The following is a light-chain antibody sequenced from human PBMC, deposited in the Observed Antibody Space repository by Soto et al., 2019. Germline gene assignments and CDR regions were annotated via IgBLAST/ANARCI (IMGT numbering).Light chain of an antibody. Sequence: QSVLTQPASVSGSPGQSITISCTGTSSDVGGYNYVSWYQQHPGKAPKLMIFEVSNRPSGVSNRFSGSKSGNTAPLTISGLQAEDEADYYCSSYTSSSTLVVFGTGTKVTVL. CDR2: EVS. CDR1: SSDVGGYNY. J-gene: IGLJ1*01. CDR3: SSYTSSSTLVV. V-gene: IGLV2-14*01.